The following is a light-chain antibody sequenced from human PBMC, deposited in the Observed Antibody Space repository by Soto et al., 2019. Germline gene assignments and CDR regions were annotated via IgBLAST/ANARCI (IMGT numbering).Light chain of an antibody. CDR1: SSDVGSYNL. J-gene: IGLJ2*01. Sequence: QSALTQPDSVSEAPGQAITISCTGTSSDVGSYNLVSWYQQHPGKGPKLVIYEVSNRPSGVSARFSGSKAGNTASLTISGLEVEDEADYYCCSKSGGTSVIFGGGTKLTVL. CDR3: CSKSGGTSVI. V-gene: IGLV2-23*02. CDR2: EVS.